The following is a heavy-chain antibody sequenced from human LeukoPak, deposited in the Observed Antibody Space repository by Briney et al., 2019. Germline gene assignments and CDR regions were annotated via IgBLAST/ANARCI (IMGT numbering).Heavy chain of an antibody. V-gene: IGHV4-31*03. CDR2: IYYSGST. CDR1: SGSISSGGYY. Sequence: PSQTLSLTCTVSSGSISSGGYYCSWIRQHPGKGLEWIGYIYYSGSTYYNPSLKSRVTISVDTSKHQFSLKLSSVTAADTAVYYCERGDNDFWSGSPYYYYYYMDVWGKGTTVTVSS. CDR3: ERGDNDFWSGSPYYYYYYMDV. D-gene: IGHD3-3*01. J-gene: IGHJ6*03.